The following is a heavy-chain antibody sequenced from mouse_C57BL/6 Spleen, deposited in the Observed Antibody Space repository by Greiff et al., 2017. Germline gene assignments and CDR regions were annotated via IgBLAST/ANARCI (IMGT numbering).Heavy chain of an antibody. CDR1: GFTFNTYA. CDR2: IRSKSSNYAT. CDR3: VREPPFYYYGSPYWYFDV. Sequence: EVQGVESGGGLVQPKGSLKLSCAASGFTFNTYAMHWVRQAPGKGLEWVARIRSKSSNYATYYADSVKDRFTISRDDSQSMLYLQMNNLKTEDTAMYYCVREPPFYYYGSPYWYFDVWGTGTTVTVSS. V-gene: IGHV10-3*01. D-gene: IGHD1-1*01. J-gene: IGHJ1*03.